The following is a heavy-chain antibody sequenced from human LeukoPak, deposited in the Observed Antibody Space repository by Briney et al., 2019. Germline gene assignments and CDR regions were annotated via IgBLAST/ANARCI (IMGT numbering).Heavy chain of an antibody. V-gene: IGHV1-46*01. J-gene: IGHJ4*02. D-gene: IGHD2-15*01. Sequence: ASVKVSCKASGYTFTSYYMHWVRQAPGQGLEWMGIINPSGGSTSYAQKFQGRVTMTSDTSTSTVYMELSSLRSEDTAVYYCARVGYCSGGSCYYLLYWGQGTLVTVSS. CDR1: GYTFTSYY. CDR3: ARVGYCSGGSCYYLLY. CDR2: INPSGGST.